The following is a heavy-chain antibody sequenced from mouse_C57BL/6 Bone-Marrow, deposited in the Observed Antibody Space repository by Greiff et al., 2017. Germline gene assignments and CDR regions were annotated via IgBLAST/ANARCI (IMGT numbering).Heavy chain of an antibody. V-gene: IGHV7-1*01. CDR2: SRNKANDYTT. CDR3: ARDGGYYYGSSPLAY. CDR1: GFTFSDFY. Sequence: EVNVVESGGGLVQSGRSLRLSCATSGFTFSDFYMEWVRQAPGKGLEWIAASRNKANDYTTEYSASVKGRFIVSRDTSQSILYLQMNALRAEDTAIYYCARDGGYYYGSSPLAYWGQGTLVTVSA. D-gene: IGHD1-1*01. J-gene: IGHJ3*01.